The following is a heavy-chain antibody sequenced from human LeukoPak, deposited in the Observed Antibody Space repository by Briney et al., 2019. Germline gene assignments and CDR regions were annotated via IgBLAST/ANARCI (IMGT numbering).Heavy chain of an antibody. D-gene: IGHD3-22*01. CDR2: INHSGST. Sequence: SETLSLTYAVYGGSFSGYYWSWIRQPPGKGLEWIGEINHSGSTNYNPSLKSRVTISVDTSKNQFSLKLSSVTAAVTAVYYCARGDYYDSSGSPGSYYYYGMDVWGQGTTVTVSS. CDR1: GGSFSGYY. J-gene: IGHJ6*02. CDR3: ARGDYYDSSGSPGSYYYYGMDV. V-gene: IGHV4-34*01.